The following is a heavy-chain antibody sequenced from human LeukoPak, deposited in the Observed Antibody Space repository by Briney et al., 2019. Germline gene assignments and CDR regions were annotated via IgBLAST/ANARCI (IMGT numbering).Heavy chain of an antibody. V-gene: IGHV4-59*01. Sequence: SETLSLTCTVSGASISTYYWSWIRQPPEKGLEWIGYIYYSGSTNYNPSLKSRVTISVDTSKNQSSLKLSSVTAADTAVYYCARTSQSGYASDFAYWGQGTLVTVSS. CDR3: ARTSQSGYASDFAY. CDR2: IYYSGST. D-gene: IGHD6-25*01. J-gene: IGHJ4*02. CDR1: GASISTYY.